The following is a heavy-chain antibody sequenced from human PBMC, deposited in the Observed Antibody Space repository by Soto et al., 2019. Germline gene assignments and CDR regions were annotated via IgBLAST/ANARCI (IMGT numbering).Heavy chain of an antibody. Sequence: PGGSLRLSCAASGFTFTTAGINWVRQAPGKGLEWVGRIKSKTDGGTPDFAAPVRGRFAISRDDSKSMVYLQMNSPKKEDTAVYFCTTDPFLPQKLPVFEYWGHGTWVPVSP. CDR2: IKSKTDGGTP. V-gene: IGHV3-15*07. CDR1: GFTFTTAG. CDR3: TTDPFLPQKLPVFEY. J-gene: IGHJ4*01. D-gene: IGHD2-15*01.